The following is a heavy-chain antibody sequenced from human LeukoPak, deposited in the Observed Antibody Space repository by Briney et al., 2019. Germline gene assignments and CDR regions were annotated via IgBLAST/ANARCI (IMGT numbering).Heavy chain of an antibody. CDR2: ISSSGGST. CDR3: AKGAASRGYTYVAN. V-gene: IGHV3-23*01. Sequence: GGSLRLSCAASAFTFRSYAMIWVRQAPGKGLEWVSGISSSGGSTYYSNSAKGRFTISRDNSNNTLYLQMNSLRAEDTAVYYCAKGAASRGYTYVANWGQGTLVTVSS. CDR1: AFTFRSYA. D-gene: IGHD5-18*01. J-gene: IGHJ4*02.